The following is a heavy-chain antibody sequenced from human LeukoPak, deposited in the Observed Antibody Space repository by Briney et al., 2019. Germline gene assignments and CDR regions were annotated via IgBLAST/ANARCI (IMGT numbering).Heavy chain of an antibody. V-gene: IGHV3-15*01. CDR1: GFTFSNAW. CDR2: IKSKTDGGTT. CDR3: TTDPAENYYYYYMDV. J-gene: IGHJ6*03. Sequence: GGTLRFYCAASGFTFSNAWLSWVRQAPGKGLEWVGRIKSKTDGGTTDYAAPVKGRFTISRDDSKNTLYLQMNSLKTEDTAVYYCTTDPAENYYYYYMDVWGKGTTVTVSS.